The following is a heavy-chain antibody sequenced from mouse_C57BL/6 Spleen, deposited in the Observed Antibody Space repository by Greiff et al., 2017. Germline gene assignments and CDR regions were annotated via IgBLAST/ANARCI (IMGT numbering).Heavy chain of an antibody. D-gene: IGHD2-13*01. CDR3: ARCEGDYPLEY. J-gene: IGHJ3*01. Sequence: QVHLKQSGPELVKPGASVKISCKASGYSFSSSWMNWVKQRPVKGLEWIGRIYPGAGDTHYNEKFKVKATLTVDKSSSTAYMQLNSLTSEDSAVYYCARCEGDYPLEYWGKGTPVTVSA. CDR1: GYSFSSSW. CDR2: IYPGAGDT. V-gene: IGHV1-82*01.